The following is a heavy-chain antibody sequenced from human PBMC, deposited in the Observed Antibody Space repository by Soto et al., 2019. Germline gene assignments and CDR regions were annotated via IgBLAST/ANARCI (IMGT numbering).Heavy chain of an antibody. J-gene: IGHJ6*02. V-gene: IGHV1-18*04. D-gene: IGHD3-3*01. CDR1: GYTFTSYG. CDR3: ARALTGPTLYDFWSGYYPYYYYGMDV. Sequence: RASVKVSCKASGYTFTSYGISWVRQAPGQGLEWMGWISAYNGNTNYAQKLQGRVTMTTDTSTSTAYMELRSLRSDDTAVYYCARALTGPTLYDFWSGYYPYYYYGMDVWGQGTTVTVSS. CDR2: ISAYNGNT.